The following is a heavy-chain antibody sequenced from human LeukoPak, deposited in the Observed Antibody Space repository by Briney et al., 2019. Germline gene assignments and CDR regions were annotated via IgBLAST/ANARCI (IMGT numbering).Heavy chain of an antibody. D-gene: IGHD4-17*01. V-gene: IGHV3-66*01. CDR3: ARVRRVAVTPLDY. CDR1: GFTVSSNY. Sequence: GGSLRLSCAASGFTVSSNYMSWVRQAPGKGLEWVSVIYSGGSTYYADSVKGRFTISRDNSKNTLYLQMNSLRAEDTAVYYCARVRRVAVTPLDYWGQGTLVTVSS. J-gene: IGHJ4*02. CDR2: IYSGGST.